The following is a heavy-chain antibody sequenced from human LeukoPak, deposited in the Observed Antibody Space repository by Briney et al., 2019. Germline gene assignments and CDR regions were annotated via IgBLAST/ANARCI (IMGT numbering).Heavy chain of an antibody. CDR1: GYTFTSYG. CDR2: ISAYNGNT. V-gene: IGHV1-18*01. Sequence: ASVKVSCKASGYTFTSYGISWVRQAPGQGLEWMGWISAYNGNTNYAQKLQGRVTMTTDTSTSTAYMELRSLRSDDTAVYYCASSSLNYYDSSGLDYWGQGTLVTVS. D-gene: IGHD3-22*01. J-gene: IGHJ4*02. CDR3: ASSSLNYYDSSGLDY.